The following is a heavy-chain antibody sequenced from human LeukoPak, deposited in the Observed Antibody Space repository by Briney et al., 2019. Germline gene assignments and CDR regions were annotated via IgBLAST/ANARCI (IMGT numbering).Heavy chain of an antibody. CDR2: ITSKSDGDSV. CDR3: TTAPSYYNFNSFDY. J-gene: IGHJ4*02. CDR1: GLSFSNAW. Sequence: MAGGSLRLARSASGLSFSNAWTSSVRQTPGKGPEWIGRITSKSDGDSVDYAAPVKGRITISRDDWKNTLFLEITTLKTEDTGVYFCTTAPSYYNFNSFDYWGQRTVVTVST. V-gene: IGHV3-15*01. D-gene: IGHD1-1*01.